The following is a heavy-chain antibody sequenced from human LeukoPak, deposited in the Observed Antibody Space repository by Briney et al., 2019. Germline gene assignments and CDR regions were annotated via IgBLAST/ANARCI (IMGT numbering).Heavy chain of an antibody. Sequence: RASVKVSCKASGYTFTSYGISWVRQAPGQGLEWMGWISAYNGNTNYAQKLQGRVTMTTDTSTSTAYMELRSLRSDDTAVYYCARDNRVAGTIVFFEDYWGQGTLVTVSS. V-gene: IGHV1-18*01. CDR1: GYTFTSYG. CDR3: ARDNRVAGTIVFFEDY. J-gene: IGHJ4*02. D-gene: IGHD6-19*01. CDR2: ISAYNGNT.